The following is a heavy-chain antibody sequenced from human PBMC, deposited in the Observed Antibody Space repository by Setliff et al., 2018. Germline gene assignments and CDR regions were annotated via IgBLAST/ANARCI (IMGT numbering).Heavy chain of an antibody. CDR3: ARGIPYDSSGQHFDY. Sequence: ASVKVSCKASGYTFTSYGISWVRQAPGQGLEWMGWISAYNGNTNYAQKLQGRVTMTTDTSTSTAYMELRSLRSDDTAVYYCARGIPYDSSGQHFDYWGQGTLVTVSS. J-gene: IGHJ4*02. D-gene: IGHD3-22*01. CDR2: ISAYNGNT. CDR1: GYTFTSYG. V-gene: IGHV1-18*01.